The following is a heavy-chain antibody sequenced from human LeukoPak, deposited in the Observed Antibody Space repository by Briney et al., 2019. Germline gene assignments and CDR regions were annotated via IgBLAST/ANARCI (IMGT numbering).Heavy chain of an antibody. CDR1: GFTFSSYG. D-gene: IGHD6-13*01. V-gene: IGHV3-30*18. Sequence: GGSLRLSCAASGFTFSSYGMHWVRQAPGKGLEWVAVISYDGSNKHYADSVKGRFTISRDNSKNTLYLQMNSLRAEDTAVYYCAKDIRIAAAGNPLSPYYYYYYGMDVWGQGTTVTVSS. CDR3: AKDIRIAAAGNPLSPYYYYYYGMDV. CDR2: ISYDGSNK. J-gene: IGHJ6*02.